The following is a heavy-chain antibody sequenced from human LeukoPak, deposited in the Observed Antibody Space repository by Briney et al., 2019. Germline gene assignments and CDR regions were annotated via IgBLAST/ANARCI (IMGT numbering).Heavy chain of an antibody. CDR1: GFTFSSYA. D-gene: IGHD3-3*01. CDR3: AKSYVEWSPLPFDY. Sequence: HAGGSLRLSCAASGFTFSSYAMSWVRQAPGKGLEWVSAISGSGGSTYYADSVKGRFTISRDNSKNTLYLQMNSLRAEDTAVYYCAKSYVEWSPLPFDYWGQGTLVTVSS. CDR2: ISGSGGST. V-gene: IGHV3-23*01. J-gene: IGHJ4*02.